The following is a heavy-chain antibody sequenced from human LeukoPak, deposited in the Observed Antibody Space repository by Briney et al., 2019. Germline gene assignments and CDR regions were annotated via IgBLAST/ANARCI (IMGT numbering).Heavy chain of an antibody. Sequence: SETLSLTCTVSGGSISSYYWSWIRQPPGKGLEWIGYIYYSGSTNYNPSLKSRVTISVDTSKNQFSLKLSSVTAADTAVYYCARGGYNWNDGNDAFDIWGQGTMVTVSS. CDR2: IYYSGST. V-gene: IGHV4-59*01. D-gene: IGHD1-1*01. CDR1: GGSISSYY. CDR3: ARGGYNWNDGNDAFDI. J-gene: IGHJ3*02.